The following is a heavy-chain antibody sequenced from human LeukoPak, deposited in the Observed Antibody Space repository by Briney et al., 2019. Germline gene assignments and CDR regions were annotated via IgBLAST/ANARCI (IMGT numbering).Heavy chain of an antibody. V-gene: IGHV4-38-2*02. J-gene: IGHJ4*02. CDR3: ARGLPGGQLSRYDY. CDR2: IYQSGKT. CDR1: GYSLSSGYY. D-gene: IGHD6-13*01. Sequence: SETLSLTCSVSGYSLSSGYYWGWIRQPPGKGLEWMGIIYQSGKTYCNPSLESRVTISVDTSKNQFSLKMNSMTAADTAMYYCARGLPGGQLSRYDYWGQGTLVTVSS.